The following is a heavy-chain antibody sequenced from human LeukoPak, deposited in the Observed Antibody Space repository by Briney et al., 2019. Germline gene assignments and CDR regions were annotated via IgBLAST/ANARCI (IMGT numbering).Heavy chain of an antibody. CDR3: GRSGGYLPLDY. CDR1: GYTFTSYD. CDR2: MNANSGNA. Sequence: GASVKVSCKTSGYTFTSYDINWVRQAPGQGLEWMGWMNANSGNAGFAQKFQGRVTMTRDTSINTAYMELSSLRSEDTAVYYCGRSGGYLPLDYWGQGTLVTVSS. D-gene: IGHD5-12*01. J-gene: IGHJ4*02. V-gene: IGHV1-8*01.